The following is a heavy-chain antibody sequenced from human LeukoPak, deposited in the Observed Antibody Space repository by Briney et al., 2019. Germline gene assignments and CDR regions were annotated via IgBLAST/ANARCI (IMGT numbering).Heavy chain of an antibody. CDR2: IKSKTDGGTI. CDR3: TTDTSKIDY. V-gene: IGHV3-15*01. CDR1: GFTFSNAW. Sequence: MTGGSLRLSCAASGFTFSNAWMKWFRQAPGKGLEWIGRIKSKTDGGTIDYAAPVKGRFTISRDDSNSRLYLQLNSLQTEDTAVYYCTTDTSKIDYWGQGTLVTVSS. J-gene: IGHJ4*02.